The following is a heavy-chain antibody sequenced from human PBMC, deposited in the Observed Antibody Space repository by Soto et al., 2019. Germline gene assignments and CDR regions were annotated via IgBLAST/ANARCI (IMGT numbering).Heavy chain of an antibody. Sequence: ASVKVSCKASGYTFTSYAMHWVRQAPGQRLEWMGWINAGNGNTKYSQKFRGRVTITRDTSASTAYMELSSLRSEDTAVYYFARDSRAIFGVAPPIPNDIDYWGQGTLVTVPQ. CDR1: GYTFTSYA. CDR2: INAGNGNT. V-gene: IGHV1-3*01. CDR3: ARDSRAIFGVAPPIPNDIDY. J-gene: IGHJ4*02. D-gene: IGHD3-3*01.